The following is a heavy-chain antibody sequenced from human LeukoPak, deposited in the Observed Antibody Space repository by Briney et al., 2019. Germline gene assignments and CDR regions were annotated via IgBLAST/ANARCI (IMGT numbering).Heavy chain of an antibody. V-gene: IGHV3-7*03. CDR2: IKQDGSEK. CDR1: GFTFSSYW. Sequence: GGSLRLSCAASGFTFSSYWMSWVRQAPGKGLEWVANIKQDGSEKYYVDSVKGRFTISRDNSKNTLYLQMNSLRAEDTAVYYCAKDRAHYYYGMDVWGQGTTVTVSS. J-gene: IGHJ6*02. CDR3: AKDRAHYYYGMDV.